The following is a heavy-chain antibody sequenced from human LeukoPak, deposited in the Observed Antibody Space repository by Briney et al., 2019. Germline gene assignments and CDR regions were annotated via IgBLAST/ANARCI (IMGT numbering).Heavy chain of an antibody. D-gene: IGHD1-26*01. CDR3: ARGLSGTYQFHYFDY. J-gene: IGHJ4*02. Sequence: ASVKVSCKASGYTFSNYDINWLRQANGQGLEWVGWMNPNTGNTGYSQKFQGRVTITRNTSITTAYMELTSLRSEDTAVYYCARGLSGTYQFHYFDYWGQGTLVSVSS. V-gene: IGHV1-8*03. CDR2: MNPNTGNT. CDR1: GYTFSNYD.